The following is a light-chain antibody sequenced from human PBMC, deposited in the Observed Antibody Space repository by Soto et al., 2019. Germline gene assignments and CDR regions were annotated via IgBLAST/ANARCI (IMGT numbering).Light chain of an antibody. Sequence: EIVMTQSPATLSVSPGERATLSCRASQSVSSNLAWYQQKPGQAPRLLIYCASTRATGIPAWFSGSGSGKEFTVTISSLQSEDFAVYYCQQYNNWPPTFGQGTKLEIK. V-gene: IGKV3-15*01. CDR3: QQYNNWPPT. J-gene: IGKJ2*01. CDR1: QSVSSN. CDR2: CAS.